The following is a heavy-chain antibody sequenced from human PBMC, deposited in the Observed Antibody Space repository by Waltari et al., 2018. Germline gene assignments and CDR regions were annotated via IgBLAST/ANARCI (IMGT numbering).Heavy chain of an antibody. Sequence: QVQLVQSGAEVKKPGASVKVSCKASGYTFTGYYMHWVRQAPGQGLEWMGWINPNSGGTNYAQKVQGRVTMTRDTSISTAYMELSRLRSDDTAVYYCARVNGGGDCYPDYWGQGTLVTVSS. J-gene: IGHJ4*02. CDR2: INPNSGGT. CDR1: GYTFTGYY. CDR3: ARVNGGGDCYPDY. D-gene: IGHD2-21*02. V-gene: IGHV1-2*02.